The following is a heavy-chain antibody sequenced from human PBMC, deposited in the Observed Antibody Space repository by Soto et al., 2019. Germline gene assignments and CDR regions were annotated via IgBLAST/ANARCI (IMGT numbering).Heavy chain of an antibody. CDR3: ARHVSGYCSGGSCYWFDP. D-gene: IGHD2-15*01. V-gene: IGHV4-39*01. J-gene: IGHJ5*02. Sequence: PSETLSLTCTVSGGSISSSSYYWGWIRQPPGKGLEWIGSIYYSGSTYSNPSLKSRLIISVDTSKNQFSLTLSSVTAADTAVYYCARHVSGYCSGGSCYWFDPWGQGTLVTVSS. CDR2: IYYSGST. CDR1: GGSISSSSYY.